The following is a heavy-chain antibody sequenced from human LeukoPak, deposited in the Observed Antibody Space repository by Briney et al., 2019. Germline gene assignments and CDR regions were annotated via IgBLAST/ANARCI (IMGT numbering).Heavy chain of an antibody. D-gene: IGHD2-2*01. J-gene: IGHJ4*02. CDR3: AKAQLAMRGGFDY. CDR2: ISGSGGST. Sequence: PGGSLRLSCAASGFTFSSYAMSWVRQAPGKGLEWVSAISGSGGSTYYADSVKGRFTISRDNSKNTLYLQMNSPRAEDTAVYYCAKAQLAMRGGFDYWGQGTLVTVSS. CDR1: GFTFSSYA. V-gene: IGHV3-23*01.